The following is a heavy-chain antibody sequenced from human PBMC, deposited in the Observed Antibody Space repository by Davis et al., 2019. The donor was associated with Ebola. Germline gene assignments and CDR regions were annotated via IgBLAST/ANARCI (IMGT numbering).Heavy chain of an antibody. D-gene: IGHD3-10*01. J-gene: IGHJ3*02. CDR1: GFTFSTHW. CDR3: AHFGVTQNAYDI. CDR2: INQGGSEE. V-gene: IGHV3-7*01. Sequence: PGGSLRLSCAASGFTFSTHWMAWIRQAPGKGLEWVANINQGGSEEYYVDSVKGRFTISRDNAENSLYLQMNSLRAEDTAVYYCAHFGVTQNAYDIWGQGTMVTVSS.